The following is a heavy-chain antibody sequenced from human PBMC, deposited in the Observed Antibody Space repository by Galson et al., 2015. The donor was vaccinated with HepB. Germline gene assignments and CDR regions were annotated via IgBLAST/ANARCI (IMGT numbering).Heavy chain of an antibody. CDR1: GFTFSSYS. V-gene: IGHV3-48*02. J-gene: IGHJ2*01. CDR3: ARDALRYSSSWYFDL. D-gene: IGHD6-13*01. CDR2: ITSSGTI. Sequence: SLRLSCAASGFTFSSYSMNWVRQAPGKGLEWVSYITSSGTIYYADSVKGRLTISRDNAKNSLYLQMNSLRDEDTAVYYCARDALRYSSSWYFDLSGRGTRVTVSS.